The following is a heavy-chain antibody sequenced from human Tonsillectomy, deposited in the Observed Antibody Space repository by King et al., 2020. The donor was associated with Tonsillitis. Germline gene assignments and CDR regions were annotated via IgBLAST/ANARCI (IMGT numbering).Heavy chain of an antibody. Sequence: QLVQSGGGVVQPGRSLRLTCAASGFTFRSYAMHWVRQAPGKGLEWVAAISFDGDNTDYADSVKGRFTISRDNSKNTLYLQMNSLRAEDTAVYYCARRDGALDYYYYGLDVWGQGITVTVSS. CDR3: ARRDGALDYYYYGLDV. J-gene: IGHJ6*02. D-gene: IGHD4-17*01. CDR1: GFTFRSYA. CDR2: ISFDGDNT. V-gene: IGHV3-30-3*01.